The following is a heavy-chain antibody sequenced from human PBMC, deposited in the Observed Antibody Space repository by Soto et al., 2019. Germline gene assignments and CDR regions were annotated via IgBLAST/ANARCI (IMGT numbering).Heavy chain of an antibody. V-gene: IGHV6-1*01. J-gene: IGHJ6*02. D-gene: IGHD2-15*01. CDR2: IYYRSKWFH. CDR1: GDSVSSHGAC. Sequence: PSQTLSLTCVISGDSVSSHGACWNCIRQSPSRGLQWLGRIYYRSKWFHDYAAYAESRMSINPDTSRNRFSLQQNYVTPEDTAVYYCARVHCSAGTCLDGLDFWGQGTTVTVSS. CDR3: ARVHCSAGTCLDGLDF.